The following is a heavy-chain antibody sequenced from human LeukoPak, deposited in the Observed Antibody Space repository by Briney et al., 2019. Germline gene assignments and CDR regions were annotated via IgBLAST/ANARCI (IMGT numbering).Heavy chain of an antibody. D-gene: IGHD3-10*01. CDR3: ARGVVGYYGSGSYFRY. CDR2: INHSGST. Sequence: SSETLSLTCAVYGGSLSGYYWSWLRQPPGKGLEWIGEINHSGSTNYNPSLKSRVTISVDTSKNQFSLKLSSVTAADTAVYYCARGVVGYYGSGSYFRYWGQGTLVTVSS. CDR1: GGSLSGYY. V-gene: IGHV4-34*01. J-gene: IGHJ4*02.